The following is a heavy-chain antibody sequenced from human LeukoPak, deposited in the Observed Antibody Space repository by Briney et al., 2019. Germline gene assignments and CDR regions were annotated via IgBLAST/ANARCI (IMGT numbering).Heavy chain of an antibody. CDR1: GFTFSSHS. J-gene: IGHJ4*02. CDR3: ARGSGWYFY. D-gene: IGHD6-19*01. Sequence: GGSLRLSCTASGFTFSSHSMSWVRQAPGKGLEWVANIKQDGSEKYYVDSVRGRFTISRDNAKNSLYLQMNSLRAEDTAVYYCARGSGWYFYWGQGTLVTVSS. V-gene: IGHV3-7*01. CDR2: IKQDGSEK.